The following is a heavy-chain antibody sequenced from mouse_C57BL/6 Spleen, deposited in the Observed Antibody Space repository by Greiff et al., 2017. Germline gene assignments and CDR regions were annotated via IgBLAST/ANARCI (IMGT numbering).Heavy chain of an antibody. CDR3: AREGDPWYFDV. CDR2: ISDGGSYT. V-gene: IGHV5-4*01. J-gene: IGHJ1*03. Sequence: EVKLMESGGGLVKPGGSLKLSCAASGFTFSSYAMSWVRQTPEKRLEWVATISDGGSYTYYPDNVKGRFTISRDNAKNNLYLQMSHLKSEDTAMYYCAREGDPWYFDVWGTGTTVTVSS. CDR1: GFTFSSYA.